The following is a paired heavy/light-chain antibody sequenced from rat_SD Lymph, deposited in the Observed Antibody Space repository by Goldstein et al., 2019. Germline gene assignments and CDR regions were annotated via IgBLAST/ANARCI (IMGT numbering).Heavy chain of an antibody. J-gene: IGHJ2*01. D-gene: IGHD4-1*01. CDR2: IDPEDDST. Sequence: EVQLQQSGAELVRPGTSVKLSCKVSGDTITAYYMHFVKQRPGQGLEWIGRIDPEDDSTKYAEKFKNKATLTADTSSNTAYLKLSSLTSEDTATYFCTTGLASYYFDYWGQGVMVTVSS. CDR3: TTGLASYYFDY. CDR1: GDTITAYY. V-gene: IGHV1-6*01.
Light chain of an antibody. CDR1: KSLLSSKGITS. Sequence: DIVLTQAPLSVSVTPGESASISCRSSKSLLSSKGITSLYWYLQKPGKSPQLLIYRMSNLASGVPDRFSGSGSETDFTLKISKVETEDVGVYYCAQFLEYPPTFGGGTKLELK. J-gene: IGKJ1*01. CDR3: AQFLEYPPT. V-gene: IGKV2S11*01. CDR2: RMS.